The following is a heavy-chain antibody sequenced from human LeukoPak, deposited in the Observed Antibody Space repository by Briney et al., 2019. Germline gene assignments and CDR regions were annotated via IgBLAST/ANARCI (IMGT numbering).Heavy chain of an antibody. J-gene: IGHJ3*02. V-gene: IGHV3-7*01. Sequence: GGSLRLSCAASGFTFSSYWMSWVRQAPGKGLEWVANIKQDGSEKYYVDSVKGRFTISRDNAKNSLYLQMNSLRAEDTAVYYCARDIVVVPAAIIAGAFDIWGQGTMVTVSS. D-gene: IGHD2-2*02. CDR2: IKQDGSEK. CDR3: ARDIVVVPAAIIAGAFDI. CDR1: GFTFSSYW.